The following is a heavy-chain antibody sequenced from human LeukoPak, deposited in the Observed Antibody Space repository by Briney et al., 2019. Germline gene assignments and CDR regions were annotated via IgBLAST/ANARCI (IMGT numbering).Heavy chain of an antibody. CDR3: AKDSREVLLWFGELEYYFDY. Sequence: GGCLGISRGDPGFTFSSYGMHWVRQGPGKGLEWVAVISYDGSNKYYADSVKGRFTISRDNSKNTLYLQMNSLRAEDTAVYYCAKDSREVLLWFGELEYYFDYWGQGTLVTVSS. V-gene: IGHV3-30*18. J-gene: IGHJ4*02. CDR1: GFTFSSYG. D-gene: IGHD3-10*01. CDR2: ISYDGSNK.